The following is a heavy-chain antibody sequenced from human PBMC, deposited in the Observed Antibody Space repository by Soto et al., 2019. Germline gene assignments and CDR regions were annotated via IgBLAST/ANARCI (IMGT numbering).Heavy chain of an antibody. J-gene: IGHJ4*02. CDR2: ISSNGGST. CDR1: GFTFSSYA. V-gene: IGHV3-64*01. D-gene: IGHD4-17*01. Sequence: GGSLRLSCAASGFTFSSYAMHWVRQAPGKGLEYVSAISSNGGSTYYANSVKGRFTISRDNSKNTLYLQMGSLRAEDMAVYYCARDKLKRTPVTTMFFDYWGQATLVTVSS. CDR3: ARDKLKRTPVTTMFFDY.